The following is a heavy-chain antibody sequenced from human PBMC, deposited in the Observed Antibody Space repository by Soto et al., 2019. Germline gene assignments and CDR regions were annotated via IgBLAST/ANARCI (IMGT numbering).Heavy chain of an antibody. D-gene: IGHD1-20*01. CDR3: ARDSPYITGSRGFDY. CDR1: GFTFSSYE. V-gene: IGHV3-48*03. CDR2: ISSSGSTI. J-gene: IGHJ4*02. Sequence: GSLRLSCAASGFTFSSYEMNWVRQAPGKGLEWVSYISSSGSTIYYADSVKGRFTISRDNAKNSLYLQMNSLRAEDTAVYYCARDSPYITGSRGFDYWGQGTLVTVSS.